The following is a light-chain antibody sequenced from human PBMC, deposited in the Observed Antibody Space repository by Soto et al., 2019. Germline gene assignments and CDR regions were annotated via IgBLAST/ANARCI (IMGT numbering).Light chain of an antibody. V-gene: IGKV1-5*01. J-gene: IGKJ3*01. CDR3: QQYDRYPLT. CDR2: DAS. CDR1: QSISTW. Sequence: DLQMTQSPSTLSASVGDRVSINCRASQSISTWLDWYQQKPGKAPKLLIYDASTLESGVPSRFSGSGSGTQFTLTISSLQADDFATYYCQQYDRYPLTCAPGTKVDIK.